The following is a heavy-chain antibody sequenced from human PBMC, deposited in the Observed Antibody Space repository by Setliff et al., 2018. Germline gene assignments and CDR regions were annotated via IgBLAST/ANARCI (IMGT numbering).Heavy chain of an antibody. D-gene: IGHD6-13*01. Sequence: PGGSLRLSCAASGFIFDDYGMGWVRQVPGKGLEWVSGIKWNGGSTDYADSVKGRFTISRDNANNSLYLQMNSLRAEDTALYYCARAVLAGYGDYYYYGMDVWGQGTTVTVSS. CDR2: IKWNGGST. CDR1: GFIFDDYG. V-gene: IGHV3-20*04. J-gene: IGHJ6*02. CDR3: ARAVLAGYGDYYYYGMDV.